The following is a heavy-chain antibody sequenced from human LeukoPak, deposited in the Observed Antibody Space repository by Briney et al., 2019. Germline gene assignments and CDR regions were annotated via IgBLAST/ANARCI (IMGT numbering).Heavy chain of an antibody. J-gene: IGHJ4*02. CDR3: ARTTDTAMVWPGYYFDY. D-gene: IGHD5-18*01. CDR1: GGSIRSSSYY. V-gene: IGHV4-39*07. Sequence: SETLSLTCTVSGGSIRSSSYYWDWIRQPPGKGLEWIGSIYYSGSTYYNSSLKSRVSISVDTSKNQFSLKLSSVTAADTAVYYCARTTDTAMVWPGYYFDYWGQGTLVTVSS. CDR2: IYYSGST.